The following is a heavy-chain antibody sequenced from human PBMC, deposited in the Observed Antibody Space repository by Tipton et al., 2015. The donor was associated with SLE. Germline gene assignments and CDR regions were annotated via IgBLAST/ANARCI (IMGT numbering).Heavy chain of an antibody. CDR3: ARLSSGTGDFEH. Sequence: TLSLTCSISGSSITSSSHYWGWIRQPPGKGLEWIGSIYYTGTTYYNPSLKSRATISVETSKTHFSLKMSSVTAADTAMYYCARLSSGTGDFEHWGQGILVIVSS. V-gene: IGHV4-39*01. CDR1: GSSITSSSHY. CDR2: IYYTGTT. J-gene: IGHJ4*02. D-gene: IGHD7-27*01.